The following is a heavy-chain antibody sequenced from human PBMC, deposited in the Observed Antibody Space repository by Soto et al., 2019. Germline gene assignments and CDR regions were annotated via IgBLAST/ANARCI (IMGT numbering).Heavy chain of an antibody. CDR3: ARGRGGGNSVYFDP. V-gene: IGHV4-34*01. Sequence: PSETLSLTCAVYGESLSDYYWTWIRQPPGKGLEWVGEINHSGSPNYNPSLKSRVIISVDTSKNQFSLKVSSVTASDTAVYYCARGRGGGNSVYFDPWGQETLVTVSS. CDR1: GESLSDYY. CDR2: INHSGSP. J-gene: IGHJ4*02. D-gene: IGHD2-21*02.